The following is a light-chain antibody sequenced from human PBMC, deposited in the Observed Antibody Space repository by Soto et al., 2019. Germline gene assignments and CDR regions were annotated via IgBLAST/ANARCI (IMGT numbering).Light chain of an antibody. J-gene: IGKJ2*01. CDR3: QQRSSWYS. CDR1: QSVSNY. Sequence: EIVLTQSPATLSLSPGEGATLSSRASQSVSNYIAWYQQKPGQAPRVLIYDASNRAAGVPARFSGSGSGTDFTLTISSLEPEDFAVYYCQQRSSWYSFGQGTKLEIK. CDR2: DAS. V-gene: IGKV3-11*01.